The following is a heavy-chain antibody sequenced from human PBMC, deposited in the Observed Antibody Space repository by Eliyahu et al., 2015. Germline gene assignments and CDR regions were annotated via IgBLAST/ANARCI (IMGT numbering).Heavy chain of an antibody. D-gene: IGHD6-6*01. CDR1: XFIFSXXP. CDR2: IGNSGDT. Sequence: EVQLLESGGVLVQPGGSLRLSCXASXFIFSXXPMNWGRQGPGKGLEWVSTIGNSGDTYYADSVKGRFTISRDNSKNTLQLQMNSLRAEDTAVYYCAEDGPRHLVPYHYYAMDVWGQGTTVTVSS. J-gene: IGHJ6*02. V-gene: IGHV3-23*01. CDR3: AEDGPRHLVPYHYYAMDV.